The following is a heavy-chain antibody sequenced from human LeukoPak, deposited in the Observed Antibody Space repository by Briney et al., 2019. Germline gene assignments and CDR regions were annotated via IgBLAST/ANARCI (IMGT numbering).Heavy chain of an antibody. J-gene: IGHJ4*02. D-gene: IGHD3-22*01. CDR3: AKGTYYYDSSGYYNQHFDY. Sequence: GRFLRLSCAASGFTFDDYAMHWVRQAPGKGLEWVSGISWNSGSIGYADSVKGRFTISRDNAKNSLYLQMNSLRAEDTALYYCAKGTYYYDSSGYYNQHFDYWGQGTLVTASS. CDR1: GFTFDDYA. CDR2: ISWNSGSI. V-gene: IGHV3-9*01.